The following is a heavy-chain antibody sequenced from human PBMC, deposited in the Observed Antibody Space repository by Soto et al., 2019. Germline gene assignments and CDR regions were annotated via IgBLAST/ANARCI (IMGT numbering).Heavy chain of an antibody. J-gene: IGHJ4*02. Sequence: GGSLRLSCAASGFTFSSYGMHWVRQAPGKGLEWVAVISYDGSNKYYADSVKGRFTISRDNSKNTLYLQMNSLRVEDTAVYYCAKARGGWYGGDFDIWGQGTPVTVSS. D-gene: IGHD6-19*01. CDR3: AKARGGWYGGDFDI. CDR1: GFTFSSYG. CDR2: ISYDGSNK. V-gene: IGHV3-30*18.